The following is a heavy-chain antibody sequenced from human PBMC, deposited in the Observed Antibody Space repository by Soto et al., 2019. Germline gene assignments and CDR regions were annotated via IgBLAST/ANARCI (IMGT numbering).Heavy chain of an antibody. D-gene: IGHD3-16*01. J-gene: IGHJ4*02. CDR2: IIPIFGTA. CDR1: GGTFSSYA. Sequence: QVQLVQSGAEVKKPGSSVKVSCKASGGTFSSYAISWVRQAPGQGLEWMGGIIPIFGTANYAQKFQGRVTSTACESPSTAEMELSRLRCGDTAVYCCAGGGRSAGGADYWGQGTLVTVSS. CDR3: AGGGRSAGGADY. V-gene: IGHV1-69*01.